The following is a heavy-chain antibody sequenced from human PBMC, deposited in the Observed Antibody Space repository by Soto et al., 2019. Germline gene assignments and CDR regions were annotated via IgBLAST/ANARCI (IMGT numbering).Heavy chain of an antibody. CDR1: GGSISSSNW. D-gene: IGHD2-21*02. J-gene: IGHJ4*02. V-gene: IGHV4-4*02. CDR3: ARVGYCGGDCYSLPYYFDY. Sequence: QVQLQESGPGLVKPSGSLSLTCAVSGGSISSSNWWSWVRQPPGKGLEWIGEIYHSGSTNYNPSLKSRVTISVDKSKNQFSLKLSSVTAADTAVYYCARVGYCGGDCYSLPYYFDYWGQGTLVTVSS. CDR2: IYHSGST.